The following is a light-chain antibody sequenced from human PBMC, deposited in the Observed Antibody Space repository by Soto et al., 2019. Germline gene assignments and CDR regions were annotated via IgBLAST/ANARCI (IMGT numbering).Light chain of an antibody. CDR2: GSS. CDR3: LQHHSFPRT. J-gene: IGKJ1*01. CDR1: QSISSW. Sequence: DIQMTQSPPTLSASVGDRVTISCRASQSISSWLAWYQQKPGKAPKRLIYGSSSLQSGVPSRFSGSGSGTEFILTISSLQPEDSATYYCLQHHSFPRTFGQGTKVDI. V-gene: IGKV1-5*01.